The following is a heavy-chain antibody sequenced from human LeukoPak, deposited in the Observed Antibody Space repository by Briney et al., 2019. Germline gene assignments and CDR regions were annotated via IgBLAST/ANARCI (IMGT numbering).Heavy chain of an antibody. CDR3: ARQPMVVGYYYYYMDV. CDR2: IYYTGST. D-gene: IGHD4/OR15-4a*01. V-gene: IGHV4-39*01. J-gene: IGHJ6*03. Sequence: SETLSLTCTVSGGSISSSDYYWGCIRQPPGKGLEWIGNIYYTGSTYYNPSLKSRVTISVDTSKNQFSLKVSSLTATDTALYYCARQPMVVGYYYYYMDVWGKGTTVTVSS. CDR1: GGSISSSDYY.